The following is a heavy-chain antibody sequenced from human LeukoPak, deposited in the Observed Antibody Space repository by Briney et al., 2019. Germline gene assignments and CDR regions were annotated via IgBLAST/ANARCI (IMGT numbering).Heavy chain of an antibody. CDR2: ISGSGGTI. CDR3: ATERRDGYSQFDY. CDR1: GFTFSSYG. J-gene: IGHJ4*02. V-gene: IGHV3-21*04. Sequence: PGGSLRLSCAASGFTFSSYGMNWVRQAPGKGLEWVSSISGSGGTIYYADSVKGRFTISRDNAKNSLYLQMNSLRAEDTAEYYCATERRDGYSQFDYWGQGTLVTVSS. D-gene: IGHD5-24*01.